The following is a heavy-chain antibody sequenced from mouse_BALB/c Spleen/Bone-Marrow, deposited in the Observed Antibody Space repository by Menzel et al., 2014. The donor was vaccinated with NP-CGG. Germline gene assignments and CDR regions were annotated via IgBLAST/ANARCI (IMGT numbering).Heavy chain of an antibody. V-gene: IGHV14-3*02. CDR1: GFNVKDTY. CDR2: IDPANGNT. D-gene: IGHD2-3*01. CDR3: ARWLLPYYAMDY. J-gene: IGHJ4*01. Sequence: VQLKQSGAELVKPGASVKLSCTASGFNVKDTYMHWVKQRPEQGLEWIGRIDPANGNTEYDPKFQGKATITADTSSNTAYLQLSSLTSEDTAVYYCARWLLPYYAMDYWGQGTSVTVSS.